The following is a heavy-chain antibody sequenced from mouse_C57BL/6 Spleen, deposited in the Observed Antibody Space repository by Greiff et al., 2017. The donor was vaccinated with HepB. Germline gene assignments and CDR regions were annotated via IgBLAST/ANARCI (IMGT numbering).Heavy chain of an antibody. CDR2: IDPSDSYT. Sequence: VQLQQPGAELVRPGTSVKLSCKASGYTFTSYWMHWVKQRPGQGLEWIGVIDPSDSYTNYNQKFKGKATLTVDTSSSTAYMQLSSLTSEDSAVYYCARRGLGQGYYFDYWGEGTTLTVSS. V-gene: IGHV1-59*01. CDR1: GYTFTSYW. CDR3: ARRGLGQGYYFDY. D-gene: IGHD4-1*01. J-gene: IGHJ2*01.